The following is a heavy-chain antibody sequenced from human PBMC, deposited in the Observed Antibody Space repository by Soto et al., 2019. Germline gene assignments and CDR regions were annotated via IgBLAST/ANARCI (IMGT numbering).Heavy chain of an antibody. CDR2: ISGSGGST. CDR3: AKSSKSSYSYYDILTGYYPPGY. J-gene: IGHJ4*02. V-gene: IGHV3-23*01. Sequence: SLRLSCAASGFTFSSYAMSWVRQAPGKGLEWVSAISGSGGSTYYADSVKGRFTISRDNSKNTLYLQMNSLRAEDTAVYYCAKSSKSSYSYYDILTGYYPPGYWGQGTLVTVSS. D-gene: IGHD3-9*01. CDR1: GFTFSSYA.